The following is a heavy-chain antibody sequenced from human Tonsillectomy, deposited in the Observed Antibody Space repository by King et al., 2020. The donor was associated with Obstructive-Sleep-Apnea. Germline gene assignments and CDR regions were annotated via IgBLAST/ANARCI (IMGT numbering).Heavy chain of an antibody. CDR3: ARASYSSSWYGNDWYFDL. CDR2: IWYDGSNK. D-gene: IGHD6-13*01. CDR1: GFTFSSYG. V-gene: IGHV3-33*01. J-gene: IGHJ2*01. Sequence: VQLVESGGGVVQPGRALRLPFAASGFTFSSYGMHLVRQAPGKGLEWGAVIWYDGSNKYYADSVKGRFTISRDNSKNTLYLQMNSLRAEDTAVYYCARASYSSSWYGNDWYFDLWGRGTLVTVSS.